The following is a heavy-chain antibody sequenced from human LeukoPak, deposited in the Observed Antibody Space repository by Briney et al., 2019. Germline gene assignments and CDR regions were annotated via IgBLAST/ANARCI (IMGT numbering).Heavy chain of an antibody. D-gene: IGHD2-21*01. V-gene: IGHV3-23*01. CDR3: AKGPLEVFPGYMDV. Sequence: GGSLRLSCATSGFSFSSYAMSWVRQAPGKGLEWVSAMSSSDDGRYYAASVRGRFTISRDTSRSTLYLQMNSLRTEDSALYYCAKGPLEVFPGYMDVWGKGTTVTVSS. CDR2: MSSSDDGR. CDR1: GFSFSSYA. J-gene: IGHJ6*03.